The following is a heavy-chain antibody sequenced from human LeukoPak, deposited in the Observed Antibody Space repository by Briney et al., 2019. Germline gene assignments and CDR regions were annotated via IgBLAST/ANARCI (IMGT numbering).Heavy chain of an antibody. D-gene: IGHD3-10*01. CDR1: GFTFSSYW. J-gene: IGHJ4*02. CDR2: INSDGSST. CDR3: ARDPDSGSCPFDY. Sequence: GGSLRPSCAASGFTFSSYWMHWVRQAPGKGLVWVSRINSDGSSTSYADSVKGRFTISRDNAKNTLYLQMNSLRAEDTAVYYCARDPDSGSCPFDYWGQGTLVTVSS. V-gene: IGHV3-74*01.